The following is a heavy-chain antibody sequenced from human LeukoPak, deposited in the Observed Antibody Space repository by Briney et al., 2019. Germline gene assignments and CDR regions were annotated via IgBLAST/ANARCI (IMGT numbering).Heavy chain of an antibody. D-gene: IGHD6-13*01. Sequence: ASVKVSCKASGYTFSIYDINWVRQATGQGLEWMGWMNPNSGNTGYAQKFQGRVTMTRNTSISTAYMELSSLRSEDTAVYYCARGLYSSSWYFLDVWGKGTTITISS. CDR3: ARGLYSSSWYFLDV. CDR2: MNPNSGNT. CDR1: GYTFSIYD. J-gene: IGHJ6*04. V-gene: IGHV1-8*02.